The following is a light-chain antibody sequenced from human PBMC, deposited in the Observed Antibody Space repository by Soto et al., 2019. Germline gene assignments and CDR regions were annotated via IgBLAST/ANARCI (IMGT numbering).Light chain of an antibody. CDR3: QQYAAHSQVT. CDR2: RAS. J-gene: IGKJ2*01. V-gene: IGKV1-5*03. CDR1: QSISTS. Sequence: DIQMTQSPSTVSASVGDRVAITCRASQSISTSLAWYQQKPGKAPRLLIYRASSLEEGVPSRFSGSGSGTAFTLTIGGLQPDDFSTYYCQQYAAHSQVTFGQGNKLEI.